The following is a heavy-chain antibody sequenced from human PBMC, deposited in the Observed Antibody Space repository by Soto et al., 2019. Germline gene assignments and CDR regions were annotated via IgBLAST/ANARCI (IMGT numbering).Heavy chain of an antibody. Sequence: QVQLVQSGAEVKKPGSSVKVSCKASGGTFSSYAISWVRQAPGQGLEWMGGIIPIFGTANYAQKFQGRVTITADESTSTAYMELSSLRSEDTAVYYCARDRRRPHPILYYYYGMDVWGQGTTVTVSS. CDR1: GGTFSSYA. V-gene: IGHV1-69*12. CDR3: ARDRRRPHPILYYYYGMDV. J-gene: IGHJ6*02. CDR2: IIPIFGTA. D-gene: IGHD1-1*01.